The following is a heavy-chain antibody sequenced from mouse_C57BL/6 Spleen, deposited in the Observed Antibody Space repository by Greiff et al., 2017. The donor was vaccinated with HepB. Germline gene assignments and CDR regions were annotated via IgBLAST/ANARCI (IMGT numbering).Heavy chain of an antibody. V-gene: IGHV1-81*01. J-gene: IGHJ4*01. Sequence: VQLQQSGAELARPGASVKLSCKASGYTFTSYGISWVKQRTGQGLEWIGEIYPRSGNAYYNEKFKGKATLTADKSSITAYMARRSLTSEDSAVYFCAGNYDYAMDDWGQGTSVTVYS. CDR2: IYPRSGNA. D-gene: IGHD2-1*01. CDR3: AGNYDYAMDD. CDR1: GYTFTSYG.